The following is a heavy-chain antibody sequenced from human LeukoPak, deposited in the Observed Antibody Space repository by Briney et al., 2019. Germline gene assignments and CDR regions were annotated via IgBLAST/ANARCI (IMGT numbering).Heavy chain of an antibody. CDR2: ISGSGDST. Sequence: TGGSLRLSCRASGFTFSRFAMNWVRQAPGKGLEWVSAISGSGDSTFYADSVKGRFTSSRDISKNTLYLQMNSLRAEDTAVYYCAKEPTYSSTWYGIDYWGQGTLVTVSS. CDR1: GFTFSRFA. CDR3: AKEPTYSSTWYGIDY. V-gene: IGHV3-23*01. J-gene: IGHJ4*02. D-gene: IGHD6-13*01.